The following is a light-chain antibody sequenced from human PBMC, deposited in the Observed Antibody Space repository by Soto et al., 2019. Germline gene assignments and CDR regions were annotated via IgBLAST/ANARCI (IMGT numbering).Light chain of an antibody. Sequence: EIVMTQSPATLSVSPGERATLSCRASQSISINLAWYQQKLGQAPRLLIYGASTRATDIPARFSGSGSGTEFTLTISSLEPEDFALYYCQQHINWPLTFGGGTKVEIK. V-gene: IGKV3-15*01. CDR2: GAS. CDR3: QQHINWPLT. CDR1: QSISIN. J-gene: IGKJ4*01.